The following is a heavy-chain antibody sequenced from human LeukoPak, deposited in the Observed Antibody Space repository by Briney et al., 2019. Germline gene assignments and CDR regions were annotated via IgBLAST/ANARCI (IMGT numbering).Heavy chain of an antibody. V-gene: IGHV3-7*04. CDR3: ARGDKFSGDY. CDR2: IHQDGNEK. Sequence: PGGSLRLSCAASGFTFSTYWMSWVRQAPGKWLEWVANIHQDGNEKYYVDSVKGRFTISRDNAKNSLYPQMNSLRAEDTAVYYCARGDKFSGDYWGQGTLVTVSS. J-gene: IGHJ4*02. D-gene: IGHD2-15*01. CDR1: GFTFSTYW.